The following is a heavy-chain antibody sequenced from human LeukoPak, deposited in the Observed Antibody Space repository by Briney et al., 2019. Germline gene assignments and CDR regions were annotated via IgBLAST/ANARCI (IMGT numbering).Heavy chain of an antibody. CDR1: GGSISSSSYY. J-gene: IGHJ4*02. V-gene: IGHV4-39*01. Sequence: SETLSLTCTVSGGSISSSSYYWGWIRQPPGKGLGWVGSIYYSGSTYYNPSLKSRVTISVDTSKNQFSLKLSSVTAADTAVYYCARHLTITMVRGVGYWGQGTLVTVSS. CDR3: ARHLTITMVRGVGY. D-gene: IGHD3-10*01. CDR2: IYYSGST.